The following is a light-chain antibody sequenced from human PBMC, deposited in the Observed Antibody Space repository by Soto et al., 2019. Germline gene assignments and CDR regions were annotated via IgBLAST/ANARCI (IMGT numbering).Light chain of an antibody. CDR3: GADHGSGSNFVVV. CDR2: GGTGGIVG. Sequence: QSVLTQPTSASASLGASVTLTCTLSSGYSNYKVDWYQQRPGKGPRFVMRGGTGGIVGSKGDGIPDRFSVLGSGLNRYLTIKNIQEEDESDYHCGADHGSGSNFVVVFGGGTKLTVL. J-gene: IGLJ2*01. CDR1: SGYSNYK. V-gene: IGLV9-49*01.